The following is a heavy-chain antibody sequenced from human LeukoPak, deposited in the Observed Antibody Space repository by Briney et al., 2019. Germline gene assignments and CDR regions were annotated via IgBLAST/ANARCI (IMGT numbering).Heavy chain of an antibody. Sequence: GGSLRLSCAASGFTLSSYAMSWVRQAPGKGLEWVAAIGGGGTTYYADSVKGRFTISRDNSKNTLYLQMNSLRADDTAVYYCARGPRGFDPWGQGTLVTVSS. V-gene: IGHV3-23*01. CDR3: ARGPRGFDP. CDR2: IGGGGTT. CDR1: GFTLSSYA. J-gene: IGHJ5*02.